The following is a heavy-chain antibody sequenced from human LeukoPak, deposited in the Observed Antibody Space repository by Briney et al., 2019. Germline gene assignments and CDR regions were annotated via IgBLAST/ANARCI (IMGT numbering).Heavy chain of an antibody. V-gene: IGHV4-34*01. J-gene: IGHJ3*02. D-gene: IGHD2-21*02. CDR1: GGSFSTYY. CDR2: INHSGST. CDR3: ARGGYCSGDCYENDAFDI. Sequence: KPAEPLSLTCAVYGGSFSTYYLRWIRQSPGKGLEWVGEINHSGSTNYNPSLKSRVTISLDTSKNQFSLKLSSVTAADTAVYYCARGGYCSGDCYENDAFDIWGQGTMVTVSS.